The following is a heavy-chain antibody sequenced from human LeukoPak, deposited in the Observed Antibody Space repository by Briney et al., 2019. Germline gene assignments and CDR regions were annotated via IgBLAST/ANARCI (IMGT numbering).Heavy chain of an antibody. J-gene: IGHJ4*02. D-gene: IGHD6-19*01. CDR1: GFRFSTYG. CDR2: FSDSSSTI. Sequence: GGSLRLSCAASGFRFSTYGMNWVRQAPGKGLEWVSYFSDSSSTIYYADSVKGRFTISRDNAQNSLYLQMNSLGAEDTAVYYCARRHVGGWFYFDYWGQGTLVTVSS. V-gene: IGHV3-48*01. CDR3: ARRHVGGWFYFDY.